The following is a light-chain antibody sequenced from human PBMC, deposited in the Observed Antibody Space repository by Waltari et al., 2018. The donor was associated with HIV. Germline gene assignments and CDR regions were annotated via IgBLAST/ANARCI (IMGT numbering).Light chain of an antibody. CDR1: QSISTW. CDR3: QQYSTNSRT. Sequence: DIQMTQFPSILSASVGDRVTISCRASQSISTWLAWYQQKHGKAPKLLISNASILESGVPSRFSGKGSETEFTLIISSLQPDDFATYYCQQYSTNSRTFGPGTKVDIK. CDR2: NAS. V-gene: IGKV1-5*03. J-gene: IGKJ1*01.